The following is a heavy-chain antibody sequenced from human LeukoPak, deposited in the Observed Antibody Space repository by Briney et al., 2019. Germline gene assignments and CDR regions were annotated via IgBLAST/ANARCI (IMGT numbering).Heavy chain of an antibody. CDR1: GFSFSSYG. CDR3: AKDARSFDWLYDH. V-gene: IGHV3-30*02. Sequence: PGGSLRLSCAGSGFSFSSYGMHWVRQAPGKGLEWVAYIRSDGSHDSYADSVTGRFTISRDNSKNTLYLQMNSLRIEDTSMYYCAKDARSFDWLYDHWGQGILVTVSS. J-gene: IGHJ4*02. CDR2: IRSDGSHD. D-gene: IGHD3-9*01.